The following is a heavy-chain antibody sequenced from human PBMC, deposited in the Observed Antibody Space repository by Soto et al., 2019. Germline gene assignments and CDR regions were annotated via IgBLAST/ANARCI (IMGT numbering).Heavy chain of an antibody. CDR2: ISESGGST. V-gene: IGHV3-23*01. Sequence: GGSLILSCAASGFPFDDYGMTWVRQAPGKGLEWVSTISESGGSTYYADSVKGRFTISRDNSKNTLYLQMNSLTAEDTALYYGANLETTGSWGRGTLVTVSS. CDR3: ANLETTGS. D-gene: IGHD4-17*01. CDR1: GFPFDDYG. J-gene: IGHJ5*02.